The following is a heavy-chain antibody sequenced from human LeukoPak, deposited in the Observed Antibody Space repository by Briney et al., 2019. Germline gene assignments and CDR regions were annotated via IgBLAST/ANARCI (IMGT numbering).Heavy chain of an antibody. J-gene: IGHJ5*02. Sequence: GGSLRLSCAASGFTFSSYSMNWVRQAPGKGLEWVSSISSSSSYIYYADSVKGRFTISRDNAKNSLYLQMNSLRAEDTAVYYCARDGMVRGVIPHNWFDPWGQGTLVTVSS. V-gene: IGHV3-21*01. CDR3: ARDGMVRGVIPHNWFDP. D-gene: IGHD3-10*01. CDR1: GFTFSSYS. CDR2: ISSSSSYI.